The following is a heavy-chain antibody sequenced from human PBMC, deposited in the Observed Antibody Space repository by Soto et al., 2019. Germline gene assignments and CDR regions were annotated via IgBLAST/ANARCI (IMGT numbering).Heavy chain of an antibody. D-gene: IGHD3-22*01. V-gene: IGHV4-31*03. Sequence: SETLSLTCTVSGGSTSSGGYYWSWIRQHPGKGLEWIGYIYYSGSTYYNPSLKSRVTISVDPSKNQFSLKLSSVTAADTPVYYCARSVYYYDSSGYYYGMDVWGQGTTITVSS. J-gene: IGHJ6*02. CDR3: ARSVYYYDSSGYYYGMDV. CDR1: GGSTSSGGYY. CDR2: IYYSGST.